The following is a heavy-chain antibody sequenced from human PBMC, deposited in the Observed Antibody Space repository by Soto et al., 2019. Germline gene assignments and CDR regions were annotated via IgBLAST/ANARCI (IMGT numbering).Heavy chain of an antibody. J-gene: IGHJ4*02. CDR3: TRDPPALDF. CDR2: ITSRSSTI. CDR1: GFTFSTYS. Sequence: GGSLRLSCVASGFTFSTYSMNWVRQAPGKGLEWVSYITSRSSTIHYADSVKGRFTISRDNAKNSLYLQMNSLRAEDTAVYYCTRDPPALDFWGQGILVPVSP. V-gene: IGHV3-48*01.